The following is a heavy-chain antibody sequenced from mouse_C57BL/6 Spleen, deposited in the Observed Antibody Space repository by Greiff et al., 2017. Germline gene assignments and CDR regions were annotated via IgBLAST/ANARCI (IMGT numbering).Heavy chain of an antibody. CDR2: INPGSGGT. Sequence: VQLQQSGAELVRPGTSVKVSCKASGYAFTNYLIAWVKPRPGQGLEWIGVINPGSGGTNYNEKFKGKATLTADKSSSTTYMQLSSLTSEDSAVYFCARGGLRLAMDDWGQGTSGTVSS. D-gene: IGHD2-4*01. CDR1: GYAFTNYL. J-gene: IGHJ4*01. CDR3: ARGGLRLAMDD. V-gene: IGHV1-54*01.